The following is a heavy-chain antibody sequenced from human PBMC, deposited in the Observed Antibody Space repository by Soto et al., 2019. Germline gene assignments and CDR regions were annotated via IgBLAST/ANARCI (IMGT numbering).Heavy chain of an antibody. D-gene: IGHD2-21*02. CDR1: GYTFTSYA. CDR3: ARNCGGDRYYAHNYYYYGMDV. Sequence: GASVKVSCKASGYTFTSYAMHWVRQAPGQRLEWMGWINAGNGNTKYSQKFQGRVTITRDTSASTAYMELSSLRSEDTAVYYCARNCGGDRYYAHNYYYYGMDVWGQGTTVTVSS. J-gene: IGHJ6*02. V-gene: IGHV1-3*01. CDR2: INAGNGNT.